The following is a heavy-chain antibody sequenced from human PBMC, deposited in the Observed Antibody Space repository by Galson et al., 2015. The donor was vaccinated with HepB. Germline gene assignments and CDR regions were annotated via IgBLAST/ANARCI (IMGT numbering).Heavy chain of an antibody. J-gene: IGHJ4*02. CDR1: GFTFSSYS. Sequence: SLRLSCAASGFTFSSYSMNWVRQAPGKGLEWVSSISSSSSYIYYADSVKGRFTISRDNAKNSLYLQMNSLRAEDTAVYYCARDGERGYSYGYAGIDYWGQGTLVTVSS. CDR3: ARDGERGYSYGYAGIDY. CDR2: ISSSSSYI. D-gene: IGHD5-18*01. V-gene: IGHV3-21*01.